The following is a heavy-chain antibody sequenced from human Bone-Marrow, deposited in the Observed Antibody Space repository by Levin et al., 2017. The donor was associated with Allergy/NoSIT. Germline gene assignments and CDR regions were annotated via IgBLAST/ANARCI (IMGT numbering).Heavy chain of an antibody. CDR2: TRNKVNSYTT. D-gene: IGHD3-10*01. V-gene: IGHV3-72*01. Sequence: PGGSLRLSCAASGFTFSDHYMDWVRQAPGKGLEWVGRTRNKVNSYTTEYAASVKGRFTISRDASKNSMYLQMNSLRTDDTAVYYCARAGASGSYTPFEYWGQGTLVTVSS. J-gene: IGHJ4*02. CDR1: GFTFSDHY. CDR3: ARAGASGSYTPFEY.